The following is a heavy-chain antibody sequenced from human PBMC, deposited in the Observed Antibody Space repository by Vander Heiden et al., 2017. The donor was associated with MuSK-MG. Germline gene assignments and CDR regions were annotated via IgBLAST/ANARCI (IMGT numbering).Heavy chain of an antibody. J-gene: IGHJ4*02. D-gene: IGHD6-13*01. CDR1: GFPLRSYA. V-gene: IGHV3-30*18. CDR2: ISYDGSSE. CDR3: AKDKSGSWSLDY. Sequence: QVPLVESGGGAVQPGRSLRLSCAASGFPLRSYAMHWVRQAPGKGLEWVAVISYDGSSEHCADSVKGRFTVSRDHSKNTLYLQMNSLRAEDTAVYYCAKDKSGSWSLDYWGQGTLVTISS.